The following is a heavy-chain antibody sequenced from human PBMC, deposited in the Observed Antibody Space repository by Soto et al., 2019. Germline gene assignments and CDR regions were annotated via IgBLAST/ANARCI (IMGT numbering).Heavy chain of an antibody. CDR1: GGTFSSYT. D-gene: IGHD5-18*01. J-gene: IGHJ4*02. Sequence: QVQLVQSGAEVKKPGSSVKVSCKASGGTFSSYTISWVRQAPGQGLEWMGRIIPILGIANYAQKFQGRVTSTADKSTSTAYMELSSLRSEDTAVYYCAREGYSYGYDDYWGQGTLVTVSS. V-gene: IGHV1-69*08. CDR3: AREGYSYGYDDY. CDR2: IIPILGIA.